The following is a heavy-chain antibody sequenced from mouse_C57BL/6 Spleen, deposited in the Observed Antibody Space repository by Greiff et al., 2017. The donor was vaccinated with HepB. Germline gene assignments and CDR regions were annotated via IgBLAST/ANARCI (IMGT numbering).Heavy chain of an antibody. CDR2: INYDGSST. Sequence: EVMLVESEGGLVQPGRSMKLSCTASGFTFSDYYMAWVRQVPEKGLEWVANINYDGSSTYYLDSLKSRFIISRDNAKNILYLQMSSLKSEDTATYYCARGDYYGAMDYWGQGTSVTVSS. CDR1: GFTFSDYY. J-gene: IGHJ4*01. D-gene: IGHD2-1*01. V-gene: IGHV5-16*01. CDR3: ARGDYYGAMDY.